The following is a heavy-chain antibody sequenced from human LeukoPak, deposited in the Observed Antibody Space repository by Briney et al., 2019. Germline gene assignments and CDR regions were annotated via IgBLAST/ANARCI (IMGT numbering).Heavy chain of an antibody. CDR2: TYYRSKWYY. D-gene: IGHD3-10*01. CDR1: GDSVSRTDGG. V-gene: IGHV6-1*01. Sequence: SQTLSLTCALSGDSVSRTDGGWNWIRQSPSRGLEWLGRTYYRSKWYYDDALSVESRISIKPDTSKNQLTLQLNSVTPEDTALYFCARGGLVRGSINSFIAFDVWGQGIMVTVSS. J-gene: IGHJ3*01. CDR3: ARGGLVRGSINSFIAFDV.